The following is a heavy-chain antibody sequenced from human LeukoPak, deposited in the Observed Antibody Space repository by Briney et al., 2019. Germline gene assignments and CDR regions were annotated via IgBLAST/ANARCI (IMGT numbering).Heavy chain of an antibody. J-gene: IGHJ5*02. CDR2: INAGNGNT. CDR1: GYTFTSYA. Sequence: GASVKVSCKASGYTFTSYAMHWVRQGPGQRLELKGWINAGNGNTKYSQKFQGRVTITRDTSASTAYMDLSSMRSEDTAVYYCAIVGRKANWNDVGWFDPWGQGTLVTVSS. D-gene: IGHD1-1*01. V-gene: IGHV1-3*01. CDR3: AIVGRKANWNDVGWFDP.